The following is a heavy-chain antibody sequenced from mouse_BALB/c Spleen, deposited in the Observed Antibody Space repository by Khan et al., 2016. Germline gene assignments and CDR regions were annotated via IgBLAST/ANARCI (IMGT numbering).Heavy chain of an antibody. J-gene: IGHJ2*01. CDR3: ARDYYSSSYFSY. D-gene: IGHD1-1*01. CDR1: GYSITSDYA. CDR2: ISYSGST. Sequence: EVQLQESGPGLVKPSQSLSLTCTVTGYSITSDYAWNWIRQFPGNKLEWMGYISYSGSTSYNPSLKSRISITRETSKKQFFLQLNSVTTEATATYYCARDYYSSSYFSYLGQGTTLTVSS. V-gene: IGHV3-2*02.